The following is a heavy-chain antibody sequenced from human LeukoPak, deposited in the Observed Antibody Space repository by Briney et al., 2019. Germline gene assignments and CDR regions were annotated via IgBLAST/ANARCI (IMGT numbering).Heavy chain of an antibody. D-gene: IGHD6-19*01. CDR1: GFTFSGYW. CDR2: IKQDGSEP. CDR3: ARVLGGLVRYYFDY. Sequence: GGSLRLSCAASGFTFSGYWMSWVRQAPGKGLEWVANIKQDGSEPFYVDSVKGRFTIFRDNAKSSLYLQMSSLRAEDTAIYYCARVLGGLVRYYFDYWGQGTLVTVSS. J-gene: IGHJ4*02. V-gene: IGHV3-7*03.